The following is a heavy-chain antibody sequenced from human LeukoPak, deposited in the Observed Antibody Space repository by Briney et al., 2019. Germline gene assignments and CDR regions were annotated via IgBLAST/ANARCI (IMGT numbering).Heavy chain of an antibody. V-gene: IGHV3-30*01. Sequence: GRSLRLSCAASGFTFDHHAIHWVRQAPGKGLEWVGVITYDGVNEYYGDSVKGRFSISRDNSKNTLNLQMNSLRAEDTAVYYCARGRPTSYEYILDYWGQGTLVTVSS. D-gene: IGHD5-12*01. CDR1: GFTFDHHA. CDR3: ARGRPTSYEYILDY. CDR2: ITYDGVNE. J-gene: IGHJ4*02.